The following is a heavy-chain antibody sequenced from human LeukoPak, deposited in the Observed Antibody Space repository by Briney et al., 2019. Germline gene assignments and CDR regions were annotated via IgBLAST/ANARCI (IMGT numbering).Heavy chain of an antibody. CDR2: IYTSGST. CDR3: ARDWLDGVMLGNGHWYFDL. J-gene: IGHJ2*01. CDR1: GGSISSYY. Sequence: PSETLSLTCTVSGGSISSYYWSWIRQPAGKGLEWIGRIYTSGSTNYNPSLKSRVTMSVDTSKNQFSLKLSSVTAADTAVYYCARDWLDGVMLGNGHWYFDLWGRGTLVTVSS. D-gene: IGHD3-16*01. V-gene: IGHV4-4*07.